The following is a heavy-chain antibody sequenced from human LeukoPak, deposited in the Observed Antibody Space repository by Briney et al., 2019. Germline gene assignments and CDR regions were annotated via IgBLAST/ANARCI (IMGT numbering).Heavy chain of an antibody. J-gene: IGHJ4*02. Sequence: GGSLRLSCTASGFTFGDYAMSWFRQAPGKGLEWVGFIRSKAYGGTTEYAASVKGRFTISRDDSKSIAYLQMNSLKTEDTAVYYCTRVPANRRVLPPCDYWGQGTLVTVSS. CDR3: TRVPANRRVLPPCDY. V-gene: IGHV3-49*03. D-gene: IGHD4/OR15-4a*01. CDR2: IRSKAYGGTT. CDR1: GFTFGDYA.